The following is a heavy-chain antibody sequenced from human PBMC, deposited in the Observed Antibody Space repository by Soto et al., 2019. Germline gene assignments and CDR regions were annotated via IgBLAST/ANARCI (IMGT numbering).Heavy chain of an antibody. CDR2: IYYSGST. CDR1: GGSISSSSYY. V-gene: IGHV4-39*01. CDR3: ARLAYRDYASLD. D-gene: IGHD4-17*01. J-gene: IGHJ4*02. Sequence: SETLSLTCTVSGGSISSSSYYWGWIRQPPGKGLEWIGSIYYSGSTYYNPSLKSPGTISVDTSKNQFSLRLSSVTAADTAVYYCARLAYRDYASLDWGQGTLVTVSS.